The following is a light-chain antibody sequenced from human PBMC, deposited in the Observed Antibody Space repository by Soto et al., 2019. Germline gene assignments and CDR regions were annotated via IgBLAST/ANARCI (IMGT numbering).Light chain of an antibody. CDR1: QSITNNY. CDR2: GAS. CDR3: QQYGSSPWT. J-gene: IGKJ1*01. Sequence: EVVLTQSPGTLSLSPGERASLSCRASQSITNNYLAWYQQKPGRAHRLLIYGASSRATGIPDRFSGSGSGTDFTLTISRLEPEDFAVYYCQQYGSSPWTFGQGTKVDI. V-gene: IGKV3-20*01.